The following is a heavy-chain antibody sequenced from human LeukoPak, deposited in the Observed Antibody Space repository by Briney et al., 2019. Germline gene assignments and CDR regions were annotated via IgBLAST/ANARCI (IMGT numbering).Heavy chain of an antibody. CDR2: ISYDGSNK. CDR3: ATGRSCTTCYLPDY. Sequence: GGSLRLSCAASGFTFSSYGMHWVRQAPGKGLEWVAVISYDGSNKYYADSVKGRFTISGDNSKNTLYLQMNSLRAEDTAVYHCATGRSCTTCYLPDYWGQGTLVTVSS. D-gene: IGHD2-2*01. CDR1: GFTFSSYG. V-gene: IGHV3-30*03. J-gene: IGHJ4*02.